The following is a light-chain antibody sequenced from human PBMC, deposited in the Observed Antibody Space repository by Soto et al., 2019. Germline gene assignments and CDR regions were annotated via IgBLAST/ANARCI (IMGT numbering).Light chain of an antibody. J-gene: IGKJ3*01. CDR3: QQCHSSPFN. Sequence: DIQMTQSPSPLSASVGGSVTITCRASQPISEFLSWYQQKPGKAPRLLIYSSSRVESGVPSRFGAGGSGTEFTLTINNLQPEDFASYICQQCHSSPFNFGPGTTVVV. CDR2: SSS. V-gene: IGKV1-39*01. CDR1: QPISEF.